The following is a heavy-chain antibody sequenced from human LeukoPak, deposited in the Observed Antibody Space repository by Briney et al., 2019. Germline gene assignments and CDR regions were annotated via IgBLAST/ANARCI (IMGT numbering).Heavy chain of an antibody. CDR3: AKDQAYSSSSRSYFDY. CDR2: IWYDGSNK. J-gene: IGHJ4*02. D-gene: IGHD6-6*01. V-gene: IGHV3-33*06. CDR1: GFTFSSYG. Sequence: PGRSLRLSCAASGFTFSSYGMHWVRQAPGKGLEWVAVIWYDGSNKYYADSVKGRFTISRDNSKNTLYLQMNSLRAEDTAVYYCAKDQAYSSSSRSYFDYWGQGTLVTVSS.